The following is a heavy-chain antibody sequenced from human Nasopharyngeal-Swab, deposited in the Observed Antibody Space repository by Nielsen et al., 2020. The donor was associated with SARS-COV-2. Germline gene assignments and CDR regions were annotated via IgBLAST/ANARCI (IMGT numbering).Heavy chain of an antibody. D-gene: IGHD2-15*01. CDR2: ISAYNGNT. V-gene: IGHV1-18*01. CDR3: ARGRAIVVVVAATSDY. CDR1: GYTFTSYG. J-gene: IGHJ4*02. Sequence: ASVKVSCKASGYTFTSYGISWVRQAPGQGLEWMGWISAYNGNTNYAQKLQGRVTMTTDTSTSTAYMELRSLRSDDTAVYYCARGRAIVVVVAATSDYWGQGTLVTVSS.